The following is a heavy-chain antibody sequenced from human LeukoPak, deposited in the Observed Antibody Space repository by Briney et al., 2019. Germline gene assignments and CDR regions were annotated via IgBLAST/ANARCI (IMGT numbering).Heavy chain of an antibody. J-gene: IGHJ5*02. V-gene: IGHV1-18*01. Sequence: ASVKVSCKTSGYTFTSYGLSWVRQAPGQGLEWMGWINPKSGDTNYAQKFQDRVTMTRDTSTSTGYMELRSLRSEDTAVYYCGRGIQSFDPWGQGTLVTVSS. CDR1: GYTFTSYG. CDR3: GRGIQSFDP. CDR2: INPKSGDT.